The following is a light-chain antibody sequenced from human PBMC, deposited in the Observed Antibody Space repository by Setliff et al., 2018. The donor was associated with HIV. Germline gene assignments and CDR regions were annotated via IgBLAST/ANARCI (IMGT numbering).Light chain of an antibody. J-gene: IGLJ1*01. V-gene: IGLV2-14*01. CDR3: SSYTSSDTPYV. CDR2: GVT. Sequence: QSVLAPPASVSGSPGQSITISCTGASSDVGDYNYFSWYQQHPGKAPKLMIYGVTNRPSGISNRFSGSKSGDTASLTISGLQAEDEADYYCSSYTSSDTPYVFGTGTKVTVL. CDR1: SSDVGDYNY.